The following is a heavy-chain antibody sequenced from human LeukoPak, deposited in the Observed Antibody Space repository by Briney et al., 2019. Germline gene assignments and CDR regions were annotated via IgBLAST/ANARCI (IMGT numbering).Heavy chain of an antibody. Sequence: GGPLRLSCAASGFTFSSYSMNWVRQAPGKGLEWVSSISSSSSYIYYADSVKGRFTISRDNAKNSLYLQMNSLRAEDTAVYYCARGDAYNWNYISSWGQGTLVTVSS. CDR2: ISSSSSYI. D-gene: IGHD1-7*01. V-gene: IGHV3-21*01. CDR3: ARGDAYNWNYISS. CDR1: GFTFSSYS. J-gene: IGHJ4*02.